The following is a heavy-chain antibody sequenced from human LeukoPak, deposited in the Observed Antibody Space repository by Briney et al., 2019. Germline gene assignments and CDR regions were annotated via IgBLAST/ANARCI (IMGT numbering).Heavy chain of an antibody. J-gene: IGHJ5*02. CDR1: GYTFTCYY. Sequence: ASVTVSCKASGYTFTCYYMHWVRQAPGQGLGWMGWINPNSGGTNYAQKFQGRVTMTRDTSISTAYMELSRLRSDDTAVYYCARVGYCSSTSCYLGWFDPWGQGGLVTVCS. V-gene: IGHV1-2*02. CDR2: INPNSGGT. CDR3: ARVGYCSSTSCYLGWFDP. D-gene: IGHD2-2*01.